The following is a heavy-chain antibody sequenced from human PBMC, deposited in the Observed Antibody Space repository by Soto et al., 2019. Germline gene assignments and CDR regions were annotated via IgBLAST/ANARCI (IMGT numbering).Heavy chain of an antibody. CDR3: ATPSTAFDY. CDR1: GYTFTSYG. V-gene: IGHV1-18*01. J-gene: IGHJ4*02. Sequence: QVQLVQSGPEVKKPGASVKVSCKTSGYTFTSYGISWVRQAPGQGLEWMGWISTYKGNTNYAQKFQGRVTMTTDTSPSTAYMELRSLRSDDTAVYYCATPSTAFDYWGQGTLVTVSS. CDR2: ISTYKGNT.